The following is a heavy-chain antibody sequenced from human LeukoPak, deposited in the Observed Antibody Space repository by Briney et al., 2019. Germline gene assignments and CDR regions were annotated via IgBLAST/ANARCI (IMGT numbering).Heavy chain of an antibody. CDR3: ARERMVRGVPYFDY. V-gene: IGHV4-59*01. J-gene: IGHJ4*02. Sequence: SETLSLTCTVSGGYISSYYWSWIRQPPGKGLEWIGYIYYSGSTNYNPSLKSRVTISVDTSKNQFSLKLSSVTAADTAVYYCARERMVRGVPYFDYWGQGTLVTVSS. CDR1: GGYISSYY. D-gene: IGHD3-10*01. CDR2: IYYSGST.